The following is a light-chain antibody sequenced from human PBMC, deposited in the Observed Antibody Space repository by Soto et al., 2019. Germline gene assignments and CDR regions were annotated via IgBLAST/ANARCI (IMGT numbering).Light chain of an antibody. CDR3: TSYTTISTLV. CDR1: SSDVGTYKY. Sequence: QSVLTQPASVSGSPGQSITISCTGTSSDVGTYKYVSWYQQHPGKAPKLMIYDVSNRPSGVSNRFSGSKSGNTASLTISGLQAEDEADYYCTSYTTISTLVFGTGTRSPS. J-gene: IGLJ1*01. V-gene: IGLV2-14*03. CDR2: DVS.